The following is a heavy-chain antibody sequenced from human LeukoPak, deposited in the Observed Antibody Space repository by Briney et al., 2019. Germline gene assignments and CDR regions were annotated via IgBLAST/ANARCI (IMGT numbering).Heavy chain of an antibody. D-gene: IGHD5-18*01. V-gene: IGHV3-21*01. Sequence: GGSLRLSCAASGFTFSSYSMNWVRQAPGKGPEWVSSISISSSSSYIYYADSVKGRFTISRDNAKNSLYLQMNSLRAEDTAVYYCARDRSDSYGYAFDIWGQGTMVTVSS. J-gene: IGHJ3*02. CDR3: ARDRSDSYGYAFDI. CDR1: GFTFSSYS. CDR2: ISISSSSSYI.